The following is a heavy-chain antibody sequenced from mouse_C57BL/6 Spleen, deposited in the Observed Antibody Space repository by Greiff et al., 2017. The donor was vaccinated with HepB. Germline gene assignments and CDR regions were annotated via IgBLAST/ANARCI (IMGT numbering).Heavy chain of an antibody. D-gene: IGHD1-1*01. CDR3: AGSYGSSSFDY. CDR2: IYPGDGDT. J-gene: IGHJ2*01. Sequence: QVQLKESGPELVKPGASVKISCKASGYAFSSSWMNWVKQRPGKGLEWIGRIYPGDGDTNYNGKFKGKATLTADKSSSTAYMQLSSLTSEDSAVYFCAGSYGSSSFDYWGQGTTLTVSS. CDR1: GYAFSSSW. V-gene: IGHV1-82*01.